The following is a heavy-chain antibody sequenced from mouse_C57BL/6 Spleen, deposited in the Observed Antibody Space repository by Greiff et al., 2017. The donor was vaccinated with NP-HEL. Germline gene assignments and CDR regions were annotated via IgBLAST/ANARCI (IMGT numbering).Heavy chain of an antibody. CDR3: ARGVCYAYGWLAY. CDR1: GFTFSDYG. D-gene: IGHD2-2*01. CDR2: ISSGSSTI. Sequence: EVKLMESGGGLVKPGGSLKLSCAASGFTFSDYGMHWVRQAPEKGLEWVAYISSGSSTIYYADTVKGRFTISRDNAKNTLFLHMTSLRPEDTAMYYWARGVCYAYGWLAYWSQGALVNDS. V-gene: IGHV5-17*01. J-gene: IGHJ3*01.